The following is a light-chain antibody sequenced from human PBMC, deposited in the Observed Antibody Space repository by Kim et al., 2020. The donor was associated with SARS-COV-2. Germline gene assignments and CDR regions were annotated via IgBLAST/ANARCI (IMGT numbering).Light chain of an antibody. CDR2: GAS. J-gene: IGKJ4*01. CDR1: QSVNTN. CDR3: QQSYSWPLT. V-gene: IGKV3-15*01. Sequence: EIVMTQSPATLSVSPGERVTLSCRASQSVNTNLAWYQQKRGQAPRRLIYGASTRATGIPARFSGSGSGTEFTLTISSLQSEDVAVYYCQQSYSWPLTFGGGTEVEIK.